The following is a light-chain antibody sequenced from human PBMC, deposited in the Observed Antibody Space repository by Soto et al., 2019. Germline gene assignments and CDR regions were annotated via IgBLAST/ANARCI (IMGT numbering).Light chain of an antibody. CDR1: RSDVGGYNY. Sequence: QSALTQPRSVSGSPGQSVTISCTGNRSDVGGYNYVSWYQQHPGKAPKFMIYDVSKRPSGVHDRFSGSKSGNPASLTISGPQADDEADYYCCSYAGSYTVFGGGTKLTVL. CDR2: DVS. J-gene: IGLJ2*01. CDR3: CSYAGSYTV. V-gene: IGLV2-11*01.